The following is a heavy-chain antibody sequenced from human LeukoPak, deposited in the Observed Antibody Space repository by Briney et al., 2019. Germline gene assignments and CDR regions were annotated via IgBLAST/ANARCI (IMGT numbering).Heavy chain of an antibody. Sequence: PGGYLRLSCAASGFIFSDYWMSWVRQAPGKGLERVAIIKQDGTEKFYVDSVKGRFTISRDDAENSLYLQMNSLRVEDTAVYYCARVLRSYCCAFDIWGQGTMVTVSS. CDR1: GFIFSDYW. J-gene: IGHJ3*02. CDR2: IKQDGTEK. D-gene: IGHD3-16*02. CDR3: ARVLRSYCCAFDI. V-gene: IGHV3-7*01.